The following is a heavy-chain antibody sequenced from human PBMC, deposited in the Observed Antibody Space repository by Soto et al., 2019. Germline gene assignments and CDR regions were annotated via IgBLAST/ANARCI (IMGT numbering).Heavy chain of an antibody. CDR2: IKEDGSEK. J-gene: IGHJ6*02. V-gene: IGHV3-7*01. Sequence: WGSLRLSCAASGFTFITYWMIFFRHSPFKGLEWVANIKEDGSEKYYVDSVEGRFTISRDNAKNSLYLQMTSLRAEDTALYYCARGWGYFDSSGFPYLYAMDVWGQGTTVTVSS. CDR1: GFTFITYW. D-gene: IGHD3-22*01. CDR3: ARGWGYFDSSGFPYLYAMDV.